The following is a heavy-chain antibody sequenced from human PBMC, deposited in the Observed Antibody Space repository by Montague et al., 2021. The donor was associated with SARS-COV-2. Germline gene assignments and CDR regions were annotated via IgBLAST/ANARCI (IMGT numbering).Heavy chain of an antibody. Sequence: TLSLTCTVSGGSISSGGYYWSWIRQHPGKGLEWIGYIYYSGSTYYNPSLKSRVTISVDTSKNQFSLKLSSVTAADTAVYYCARARTIFGVVTTSFDYWGQGTLVTVSS. CDR2: IYYSGST. CDR1: GGSISSGGYY. CDR3: ARARTIFGVVTTSFDY. J-gene: IGHJ4*02. V-gene: IGHV4-31*03. D-gene: IGHD3-3*01.